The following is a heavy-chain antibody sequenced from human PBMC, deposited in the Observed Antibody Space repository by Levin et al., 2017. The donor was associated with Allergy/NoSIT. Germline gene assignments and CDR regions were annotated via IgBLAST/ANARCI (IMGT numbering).Heavy chain of an antibody. CDR1: GGSIGSGGYY. Sequence: SETLSLTCTVSGGSIGSGGYYWSYIRQTAGKGLEWIGRISASGSSSYNPSLRSRVTISVDTSKNQYSLQLTSVTAADTATYYCARDSQSSAYDRYFGIWGRGTLVTVSS. D-gene: IGHD3-22*01. CDR2: ISASGSS. J-gene: IGHJ2*01. CDR3: ARDSQSSAYDRYFGI. V-gene: IGHV4-61*02.